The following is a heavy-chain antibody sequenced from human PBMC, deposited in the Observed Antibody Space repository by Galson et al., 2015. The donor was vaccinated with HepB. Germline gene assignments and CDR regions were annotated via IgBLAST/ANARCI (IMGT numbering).Heavy chain of an antibody. CDR1: GFTFDDYA. Sequence: SLRLSCAASGFTFDDYALHWVRQAPGRGLEWVSGISRSSTSIGYADSVKGRFTISRDNAKKSLYLQMNSLRTEDTALYYCAKGTTVVIKDAFNIWGQGTMVTVSS. CDR3: AKGTTVVIKDAFNI. D-gene: IGHD4-23*01. V-gene: IGHV3-9*01. J-gene: IGHJ3*02. CDR2: ISRSSTSI.